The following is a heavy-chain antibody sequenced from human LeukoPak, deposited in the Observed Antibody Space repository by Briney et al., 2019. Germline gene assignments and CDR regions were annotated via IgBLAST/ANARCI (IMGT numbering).Heavy chain of an antibody. J-gene: IGHJ4*02. CDR1: GFTFSSYA. V-gene: IGHV3-30*04. CDR2: ISYDGSNK. CDR3: ARGDSSSWFKIDY. Sequence: PGRSLRLSCAASGFTFSSYAMHWVRQAPGKGLEWVAVISYDGSNKYYADSVKGRFTISRDNPKNTLYLQMNSLRAEDTAVYYCARGDSSSWFKIDYWGQGTLVTVSS. D-gene: IGHD6-13*01.